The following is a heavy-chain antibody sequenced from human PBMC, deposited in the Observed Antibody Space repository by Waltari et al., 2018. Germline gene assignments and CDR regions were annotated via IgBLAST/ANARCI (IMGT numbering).Heavy chain of an antibody. V-gene: IGHV4-38-2*02. CDR3: ARIRSGGYRSLAYYYYYMDV. Sequence: QVQLQESGPGLVKPSETLSLTCTVSGYSISSGYYWGWIRQPPGQGREWIGSIYHSGSTYYNPSLKSRVTISVDTSKNQFSLKLSSVTAADTAVYYCARIRSGGYRSLAYYYYYMDVWGKGTTVTVSS. CDR1: GYSISSGYY. D-gene: IGHD1-26*01. CDR2: IYHSGST. J-gene: IGHJ6*03.